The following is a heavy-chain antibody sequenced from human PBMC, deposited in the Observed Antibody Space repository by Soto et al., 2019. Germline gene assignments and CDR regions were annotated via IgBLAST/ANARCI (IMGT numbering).Heavy chain of an antibody. Sequence: WTWIRQSPGKGLEWIGYVHYSGSIMYNPSFKSRVTISVDTSKNQFSLHLSSVTAADTAVYFCVREDAGGDREYYGLDVWGQGTTVTVSS. D-gene: IGHD3-16*01. V-gene: IGHV4-30-4*08. CDR3: VREDAGGDREYYGLDV. J-gene: IGHJ6*02. CDR2: VHYSGSI.